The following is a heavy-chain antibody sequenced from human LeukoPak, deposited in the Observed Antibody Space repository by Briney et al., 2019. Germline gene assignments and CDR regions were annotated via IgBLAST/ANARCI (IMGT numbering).Heavy chain of an antibody. CDR3: AKYSSSWYGYYFDY. D-gene: IGHD6-13*01. CDR2: ISGSGGST. J-gene: IGHJ4*02. CDR1: GFTFSSYA. Sequence: PGGSLRLSCAASGFTFSSYAMSWVRQAPGKGLEWVSAISGSGGSTYYADSVRGRFTISRDNSKNTLYLQMNSLRAEDTAVYYCAKYSSSWYGYYFDYWGQGTLVTVSS. V-gene: IGHV3-23*01.